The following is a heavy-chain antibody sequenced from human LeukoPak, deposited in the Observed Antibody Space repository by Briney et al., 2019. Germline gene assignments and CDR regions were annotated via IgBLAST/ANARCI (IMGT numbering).Heavy chain of an antibody. V-gene: IGHV3-53*01. CDR3: ARYDFILISYFDL. CDR1: GFTFSRYS. J-gene: IGHJ2*01. Sequence: GGSLRLSCAASGFTFSRYSMSWVRQAPGKKLEWVSDIYSDGSTFYADSVKGRFTISRDNSKNTLYLQMNSLRAEDTAVYHCARYDFILISYFDLWGRGTLVTVSS. D-gene: IGHD3-3*01. CDR2: IYSDGST.